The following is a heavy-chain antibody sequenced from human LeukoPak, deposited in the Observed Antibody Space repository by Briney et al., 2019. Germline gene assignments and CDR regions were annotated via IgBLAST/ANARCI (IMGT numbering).Heavy chain of an antibody. D-gene: IGHD2/OR15-2a*01. CDR3: ARDRGIGFDP. V-gene: IGHV4-34*01. J-gene: IGHJ5*02. CDR1: GGSFSGYY. Sequence: SETLSLTCAVYGGSFSGYYWSWIRQPPGKGLEWIGEINHSGSTNYNPSLKSRVTISVDTSKNQFSLKLSSVTAADTAVYYCARDRGIGFDPWGQGTLVTVSS. CDR2: INHSGST.